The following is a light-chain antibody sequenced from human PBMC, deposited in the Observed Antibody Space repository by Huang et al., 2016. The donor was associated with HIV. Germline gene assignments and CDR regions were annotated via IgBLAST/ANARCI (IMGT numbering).Light chain of an antibody. CDR2: DAS. V-gene: IGKV3-11*01. Sequence: EIVLTQSPATLSFFPGQRVSLSCSASQNINTHLAWYQQRPGQPPRLLIYDASSRVPGVAARFSGSGSGTDFTLTISSLESEDFATYYCQQRVNGLTFGGGTKV. CDR1: QNINTH. J-gene: IGKJ4*01. CDR3: QQRVNGLT.